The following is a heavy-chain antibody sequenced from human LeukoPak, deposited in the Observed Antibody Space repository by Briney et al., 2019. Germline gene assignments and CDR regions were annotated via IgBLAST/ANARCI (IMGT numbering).Heavy chain of an antibody. CDR2: ISKTGNNA. CDR3: ARDRDDYNWNDYHYYFFMDV. CDR1: GFISSDFS. V-gene: IGHV3-48*01. Sequence: GGSLRLSCEASGFISSDFSINLVRHAPGKGLEWVAFISKTGNNAYYADSVQCRFHISRDSCNDSIYLHMSRLRVEASAIYDRARDRDDYNWNDYHYYFFMDVWGRGTPVTVSS. D-gene: IGHD5-24*01. J-gene: IGHJ6*03.